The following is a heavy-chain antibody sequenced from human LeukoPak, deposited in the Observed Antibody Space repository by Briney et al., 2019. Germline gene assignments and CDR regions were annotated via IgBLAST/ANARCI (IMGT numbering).Heavy chain of an antibody. CDR2: VSSSSSTI. CDR3: ARGYCSGGSCYSLSPDY. V-gene: IGHV3-48*01. D-gene: IGHD2-15*01. J-gene: IGHJ4*02. CDR1: GFTFSSYS. Sequence: GGSLRLSCAASGFTFSSYSMNWVRQAPGKGLEWVSYVSSSSSTIYYADSVKGRFTISRDNAKNSLYLQMNSLRAEDTAVYYCARGYCSGGSCYSLSPDYWGQGTLVTVSS.